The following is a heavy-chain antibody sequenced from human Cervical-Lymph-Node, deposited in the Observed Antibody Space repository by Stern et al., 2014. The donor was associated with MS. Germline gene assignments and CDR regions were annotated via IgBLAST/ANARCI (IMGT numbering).Heavy chain of an antibody. CDR1: GFTFSSYS. CDR2: ISSGGRSI. CDR3: ARGEADYYDSSGYSFDY. J-gene: IGHJ4*02. D-gene: IGHD3-22*01. V-gene: IGHV3-48*01. Sequence: EVQLVESGGGLVQPGGSLRLSCAASGFTFSSYSMTWVRQAPGTGLEWVSYISSGGRSIYYADSVKGRLTISTDNATNPLYLQMNSLRGDDTAVYYCARGEADYYDSSGYSFDYWGQGTLVTVSS.